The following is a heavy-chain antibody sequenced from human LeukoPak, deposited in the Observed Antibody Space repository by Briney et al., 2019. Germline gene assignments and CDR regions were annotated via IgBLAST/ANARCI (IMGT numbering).Heavy chain of an antibody. J-gene: IGHJ4*02. CDR3: ARESDIAVAGTGYYFDY. D-gene: IGHD6-19*01. Sequence: ASVKVSCKASGYTFTSYGISWVRQAPGQGLEWMGWISAYNGNTNYAQKLQGRVTMTTDTSTSTAYMELRSLRSDDTAVYYCARESDIAVAGTGYYFDYWGQGTPVTVSS. CDR1: GYTFTSYG. CDR2: ISAYNGNT. V-gene: IGHV1-18*01.